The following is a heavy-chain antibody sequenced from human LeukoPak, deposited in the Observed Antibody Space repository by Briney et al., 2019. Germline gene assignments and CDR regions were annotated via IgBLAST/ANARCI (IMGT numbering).Heavy chain of an antibody. Sequence: SETLSLTCTVSGYSLSSGFYWVWIRQPPGKGLEWIGSISHSGTTYYNPSLKSRVTMSVDTSKNQFSLKLSSVTAADTAVYYCAKEFTTVGLDYWGQGSLVTVSS. CDR3: AKEFTTVGLDY. J-gene: IGHJ4*02. CDR1: GYSLSSGFY. V-gene: IGHV4-38-2*02. CDR2: ISHSGTT. D-gene: IGHD3/OR15-3a*01.